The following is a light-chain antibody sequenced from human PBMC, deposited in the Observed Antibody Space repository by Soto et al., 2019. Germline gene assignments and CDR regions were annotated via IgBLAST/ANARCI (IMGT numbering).Light chain of an antibody. CDR1: SSNIGSNT. CDR2: SNN. J-gene: IGLJ1*01. V-gene: IGLV1-44*01. CDR3: AAWDDSLNGQGV. Sequence: QSVLTHPPSSSGTPGQRVTISCSGGSSNIGSNTVNWYQQLPGTAPKLLIYSNNQRPSGVPDRFSGSKSGTSASLAISGLQSEDEADYYCAAWDDSLNGQGVFGTGTKVTVL.